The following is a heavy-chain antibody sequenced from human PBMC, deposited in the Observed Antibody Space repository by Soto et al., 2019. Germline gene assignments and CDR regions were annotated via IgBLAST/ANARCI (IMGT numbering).Heavy chain of an antibody. CDR2: INPNSGGT. D-gene: IGHD6-13*01. CDR1: GYTFTGYY. V-gene: IGHV1-2*04. CDR3: ARGPPRAAGHFDL. Sequence: AASVKVSCKASGYTFTGYYMHWVRQAPGQGLEWMGWINPNSGGTNYAQKFQGWVTMTRDTSISTAYMELSRLRSDDTAVYYCARGPPRAAGHFDLWGRGTLVT. J-gene: IGHJ2*01.